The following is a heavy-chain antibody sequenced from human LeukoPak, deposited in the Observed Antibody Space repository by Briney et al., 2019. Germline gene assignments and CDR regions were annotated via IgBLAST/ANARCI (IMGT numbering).Heavy chain of an antibody. V-gene: IGHV4-59*08. D-gene: IGHD3-22*01. CDR1: GGSSSSYY. J-gene: IGHJ4*02. Sequence: SETLPLTCTVSGGSSSSYYWSWIRQPPGRGLEWIGYIYYSGSTNYNPSLKSRITISVDTSKNQLSLKLTSVTAADTAVYYCVYDSSGYYYNFDYWGQGTLVTVSS. CDR3: VYDSSGYYYNFDY. CDR2: IYYSGST.